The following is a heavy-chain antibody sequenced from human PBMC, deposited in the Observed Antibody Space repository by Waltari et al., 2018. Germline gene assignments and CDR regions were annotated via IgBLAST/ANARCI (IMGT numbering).Heavy chain of an antibody. V-gene: IGHV3-74*01. CDR1: GFTFSHSW. Sequence: EVQLVESGGGLVQPGGSLRLSCAAYGFTFSHSWMYWVRQRPGKGLVWVSRISMDGSIVNYADSVKGRFTISRDNAKSTLFLQMNSLRVDDTALYYCVTTGVAGFYWGQGTRVTVSS. CDR3: VTTGVAGFY. CDR2: ISMDGSIV. D-gene: IGHD6-19*01. J-gene: IGHJ4*02.